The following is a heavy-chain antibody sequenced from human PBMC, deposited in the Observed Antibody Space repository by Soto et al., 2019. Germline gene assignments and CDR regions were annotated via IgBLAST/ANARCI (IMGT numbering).Heavy chain of an antibody. V-gene: IGHV5-51*03. CDR2: IYPGDSDT. J-gene: IGHJ4*02. CDR3: ARLKRDGHNYSPLYY. D-gene: IGHD5-12*01. CDR1: GYTFTSYW. Sequence: EVQLVQSGAEVKKPGESLKISCKGSGYTFTSYWIGWVRQMPGKGLEWMGIIYPGDSDTRYSPSFQGQVTISADRSISTAYLQWSSLKASDTAMYYCARLKRDGHNYSPLYYWGQGTLVTVSS.